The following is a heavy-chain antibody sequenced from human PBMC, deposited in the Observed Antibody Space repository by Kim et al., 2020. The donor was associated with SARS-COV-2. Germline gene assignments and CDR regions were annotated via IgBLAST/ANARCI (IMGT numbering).Heavy chain of an antibody. V-gene: IGHV3-7*01. CDR3: ARDPYDSSGYGAFDY. CDR2: IKEDGRDT. Sequence: GGSRRLSCVGSGFAFSTSWMTWVRQVPGKGLEWVANIKEDGRDTYYVDSVKGRFTISRDNAKSSVYLQMNSLRAEDTAVYYCARDPYDSSGYGAFDYWGQGTLVTVAS. J-gene: IGHJ4*02. CDR1: GFAFSTSW. D-gene: IGHD3-22*01.